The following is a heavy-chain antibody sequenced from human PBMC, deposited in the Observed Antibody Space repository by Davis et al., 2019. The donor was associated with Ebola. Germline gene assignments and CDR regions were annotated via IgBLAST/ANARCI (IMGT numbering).Heavy chain of an antibody. J-gene: IGHJ4*02. CDR1: GYSFTSYW. Sequence: GESLKTSCKGSGYSFTSYWIGSVRQLPGKGLEWMGIIYPGDSDTRSSPSLQGQVTISADKSISTAYLQWSSLKASDTAMYYCARVFGDGYDLGPFDYWGQGTLVTVSS. D-gene: IGHD5-12*01. V-gene: IGHV5-51*01. CDR3: ARVFGDGYDLGPFDY. CDR2: IYPGDSDT.